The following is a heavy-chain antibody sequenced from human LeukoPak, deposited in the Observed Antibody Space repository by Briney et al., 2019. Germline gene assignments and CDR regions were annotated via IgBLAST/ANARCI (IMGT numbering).Heavy chain of an antibody. V-gene: IGHV3-30*18. J-gene: IGHJ4*02. Sequence: GGSLRLSCAASGFTFSSYGMPWVRQAPGKGLEWVAVISYDGSNKYYADSVKGRFTISRDNSKNTLYLQMNSLRAEDTAVYYCAKDPSPPGYSSGWYGPGYWGQGTLVTVSS. CDR3: AKDPSPPGYSSGWYGPGY. D-gene: IGHD6-19*01. CDR2: ISYDGSNK. CDR1: GFTFSSYG.